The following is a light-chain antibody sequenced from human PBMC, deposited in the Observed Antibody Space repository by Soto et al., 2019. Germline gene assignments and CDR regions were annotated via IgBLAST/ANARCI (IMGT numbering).Light chain of an antibody. CDR3: QQYNNWPPT. Sequence: EIVLTQSPGTLSLSPGERATLSGMASQSVSSSYLAWYQQKPGQAPRLLVSGASTRATGVPARFSGSGSDTVFSLTISSLQSEDFAVYYCQQYNNWPPTFGQGTRLEI. V-gene: IGKV3-15*01. CDR1: QSVSSSY. J-gene: IGKJ5*01. CDR2: GAS.